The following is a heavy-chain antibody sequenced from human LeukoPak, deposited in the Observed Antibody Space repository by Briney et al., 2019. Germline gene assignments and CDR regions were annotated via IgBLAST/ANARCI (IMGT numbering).Heavy chain of an antibody. D-gene: IGHD3-22*01. CDR1: GYTFTDYY. CDR2: INPNSGSP. Sequence: ASVRLPHKASGYTFTDYYLLWVRQAPGQGLEWMGWINPNSGSPNYAQKFQGRVTMTRDTSISTAYMELSRLRSDDTAVAYWARFGVEDSSGWYDAFDIWGERSMHTVSS. V-gene: IGHV1-2*02. J-gene: IGHJ3*02. CDR3: ARFGVEDSSGWYDAFDI.